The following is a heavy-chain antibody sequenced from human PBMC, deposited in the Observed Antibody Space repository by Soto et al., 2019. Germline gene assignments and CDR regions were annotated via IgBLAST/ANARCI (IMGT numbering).Heavy chain of an antibody. V-gene: IGHV3-64*02. D-gene: IGHD6-13*01. Sequence: EVQLVESGEGLVQPGGSLRLSCAASGFSFSGYAMHWVRQAPGKGLQYVSAINSHGDSTYYADSVKGRFTISRDNSKNTVYLQMGSLRAEDMAVYYCARGVSGSVVYGRLDCWGPGMLVTVSS. CDR3: ARGVSGSVVYGRLDC. CDR2: INSHGDST. CDR1: GFSFSGYA. J-gene: IGHJ4*02.